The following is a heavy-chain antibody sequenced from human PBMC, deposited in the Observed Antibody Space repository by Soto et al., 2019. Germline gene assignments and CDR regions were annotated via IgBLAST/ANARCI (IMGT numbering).Heavy chain of an antibody. CDR2: ISGSGGST. CDR1: GFIFSDFG. V-gene: IGHV3-23*01. D-gene: IGHD3-3*01. CDR3: AKDTVMIFGVVLFDY. Sequence: PGGSLRLSCEASGFIFSDFGMHWVRQTPGKGLEWVSAISGSGGSTYYADSVKGRFTISRDNSKNTLYLQMNSLRAEDTAVYYCAKDTVMIFGVVLFDYWGQGTLVTVSS. J-gene: IGHJ4*02.